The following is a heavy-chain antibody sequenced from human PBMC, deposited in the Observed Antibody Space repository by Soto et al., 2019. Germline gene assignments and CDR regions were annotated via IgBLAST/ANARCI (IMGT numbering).Heavy chain of an antibody. CDR1: GFTFSSYW. V-gene: IGHV3-74*01. CDR3: ARAPQWLAPDY. J-gene: IGHJ4*02. D-gene: IGHD6-19*01. CDR2: INSDGSST. Sequence: GGSLRLSCAASGFTFSSYWMHWVRQAPGKGLVWVSRINSDGSSTSNADSVKGRFTTTRDNAKNTLYLKMNSLRAEDTAVYYCARAPQWLAPDYWGQGTLVTVSS.